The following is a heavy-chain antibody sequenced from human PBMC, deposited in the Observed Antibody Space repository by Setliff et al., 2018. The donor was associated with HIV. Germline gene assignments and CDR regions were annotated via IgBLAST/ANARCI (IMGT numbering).Heavy chain of an antibody. D-gene: IGHD3-10*01. CDR3: ARRETGALYFGTFYYYGMDV. J-gene: IGHJ6*02. V-gene: IGHV3-21*01. Sequence: PGGSLRLSCAASGFTFSSYSMNWVRQAPGKGLEWVSSISSSSSYIYYADSVKGRFTISRDNAENSLYLQMNSLKAEDTAVYYCARRETGALYFGTFYYYGMDVWGQGTTVTVSS. CDR1: GFTFSSYS. CDR2: ISSSSSYI.